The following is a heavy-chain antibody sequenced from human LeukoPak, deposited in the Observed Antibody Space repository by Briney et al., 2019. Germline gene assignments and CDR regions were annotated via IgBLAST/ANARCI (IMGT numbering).Heavy chain of an antibody. CDR1: GFTFGRYG. J-gene: IGHJ4*02. CDR3: AKQGDNSGLDF. D-gene: IGHD5-24*01. V-gene: IGHV3-30*18. Sequence: PGGSLRLSCAASGFTFGRYGMHWVRQAQGKGLEWMAVISDDTRDKYYADSVKGRFTISRDNSKNTLYLQVNSLRAEDTAVYYCAKQGDNSGLDFWGQGTLVTVSS. CDR2: ISDDTRDK.